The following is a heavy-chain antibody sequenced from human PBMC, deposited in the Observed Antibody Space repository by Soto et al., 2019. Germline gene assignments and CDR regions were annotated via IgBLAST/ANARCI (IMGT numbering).Heavy chain of an antibody. CDR1: GFTFSSYA. CDR2: ISGSGGST. CDR3: AKDRVPYCSSTSCSFPGY. D-gene: IGHD2-2*01. V-gene: IGHV3-23*01. J-gene: IGHJ4*02. Sequence: GGSLRLSCAASGFTFSSYAMSWVRQAPGKGLEWVSAISGSGGSTYYADSVKGRFTISRDNSKNTLYLQMNSLRAEDTAVYYCAKDRVPYCSSTSCSFPGYWGQGTLVTVSS.